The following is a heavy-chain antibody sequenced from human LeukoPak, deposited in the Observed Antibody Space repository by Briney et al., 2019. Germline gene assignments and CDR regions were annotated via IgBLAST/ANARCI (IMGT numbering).Heavy chain of an antibody. D-gene: IGHD5-12*01. CDR1: GGSISSSSYY. CDR3: AGLFSGYDPFDY. V-gene: IGHV4-39*06. CDR2: IYYSGST. Sequence: SETLSLTCTVSGGSISSSSYYWGWIRQPPGKGLEWIESIYYSGSTYYNPSLKSRVTVSVDTSKNQVPLKLRSVTAADTAVYYCAGLFSGYDPFDYWGQGTLVTVSS. J-gene: IGHJ4*02.